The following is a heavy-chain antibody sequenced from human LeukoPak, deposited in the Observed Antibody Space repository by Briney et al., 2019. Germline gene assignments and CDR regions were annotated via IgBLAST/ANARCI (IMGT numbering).Heavy chain of an antibody. D-gene: IGHD1-14*01. CDR3: ARSTGITSWLDY. Sequence: GESLKISCKGSGYSFTSYWIAWVRQMHGKGLEWMGIIYPGDSDTRYSPSFQGQVTISADKSITTAYLQWSSLKASDTALYYCARSTGITSWLDYWGQGTLVTVSS. CDR1: GYSFTSYW. V-gene: IGHV5-51*01. J-gene: IGHJ4*02. CDR2: IYPGDSDT.